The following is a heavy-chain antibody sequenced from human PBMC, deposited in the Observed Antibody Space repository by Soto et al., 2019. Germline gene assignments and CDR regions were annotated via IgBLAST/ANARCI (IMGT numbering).Heavy chain of an antibody. D-gene: IGHD3-3*01. CDR2: IAFDGSEK. Sequence: GSLKLSCGVSGXKFKNHGMHWLRQAPGKGLEGVAVIAFDGSEKCYSDCVEGRFSISRDDSKDTLHLQMTGLTRDDTAIYFFARDPTTNFDFRRGYSVPDFFDDWGQGALGTVSS. CDR3: ARDPTTNFDFRRGYSVPDFFDD. CDR1: GXKFKNHG. J-gene: IGHJ4*02. V-gene: IGHV3-30*03.